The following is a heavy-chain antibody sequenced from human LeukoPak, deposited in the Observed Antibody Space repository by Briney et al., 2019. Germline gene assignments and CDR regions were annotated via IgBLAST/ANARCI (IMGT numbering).Heavy chain of an antibody. D-gene: IGHD6-13*01. CDR1: GGPISSYY. Sequence: PSETLSLTCTVSGGPISSYYWNWIRQPPGKGLEWIGYIYYSGTTNYNPSLKSRVTISVDTSKNQFSLKLSSVTAADTAVYYCARGVYIAAAQYAYWGQGTLVTVSS. J-gene: IGHJ4*02. V-gene: IGHV4-59*01. CDR3: ARGVYIAAAQYAY. CDR2: IYYSGTT.